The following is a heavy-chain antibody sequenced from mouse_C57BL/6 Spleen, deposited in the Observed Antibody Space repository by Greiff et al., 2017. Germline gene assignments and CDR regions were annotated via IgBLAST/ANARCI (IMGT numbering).Heavy chain of an antibody. CDR2: IDPENGDT. CDR3: TYYGNYLAWFAY. CDR1: GFNIKDDY. D-gene: IGHD2-1*01. J-gene: IGHJ3*01. Sequence: VQLQQSGAELVRPGASVKLSCTASGFNIKDDYMHWVKQRPEQGLEWIGWIDPENGDTEYASKFQGKATITADTSSNTAYLQLSSLTSEDTAVYYCTYYGNYLAWFAYWGQGTLVTVSA. V-gene: IGHV14-4*01.